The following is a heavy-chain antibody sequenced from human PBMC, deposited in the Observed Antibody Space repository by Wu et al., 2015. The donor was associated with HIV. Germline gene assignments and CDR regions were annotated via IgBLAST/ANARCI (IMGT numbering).Heavy chain of an antibody. CDR3: TVPGYYYETTALEDAFDL. CDR2: FDPENGET. CDR1: GKSLTKLS. V-gene: IGHV1-24*01. D-gene: IGHD3-22*01. Sequence: QVQLEQSGAELKKPGASVKVPCKVSGKSLTKLSIHWVRQAPGKGLEWMGGFDPENGETVSAQKFQGRVMMTGDTSTDRAYMELSSLRSEDTAVYYCTVPGYYYETTALEDAFDLWGQGTMVTVSS. J-gene: IGHJ3*01.